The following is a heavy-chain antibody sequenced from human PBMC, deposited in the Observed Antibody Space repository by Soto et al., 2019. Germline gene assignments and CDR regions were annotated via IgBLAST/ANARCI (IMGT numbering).Heavy chain of an antibody. Sequence: PGGSLRLSCAASGSTISDHFMDWVRQAPGKGLEWVGRSRNRVEGYTTEYAASVKGRFTISRDDSKNALYLEMSSLVNEDTAVYYCGAGATCMAPLQHWGQGTLVTVSS. CDR2: SRNRVEGYTT. CDR3: GAGATCMAPLQH. V-gene: IGHV3-72*01. D-gene: IGHD2-8*01. CDR1: GSTISDHF. J-gene: IGHJ1*01.